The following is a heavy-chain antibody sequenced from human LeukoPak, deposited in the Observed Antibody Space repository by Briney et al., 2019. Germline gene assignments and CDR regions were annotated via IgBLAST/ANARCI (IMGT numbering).Heavy chain of an antibody. CDR2: INPDSGGT. CDR1: GYTFTGYY. J-gene: IGHJ5*02. Sequence: GASVKVSCKAPGYTFTGYYMHWVRQAPGQGLEWMGRINPDSGGTNYAQKFQGRVTMTRDTSISTAYMDLSRLRSDDTAVYYCAREPATMVRGVLLGRFDPWGQGTLVTVSS. D-gene: IGHD3-10*01. V-gene: IGHV1-2*06. CDR3: AREPATMVRGVLLGRFDP.